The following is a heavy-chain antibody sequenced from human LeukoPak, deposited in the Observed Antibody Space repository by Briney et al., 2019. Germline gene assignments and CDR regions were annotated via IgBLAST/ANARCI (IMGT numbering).Heavy chain of an antibody. CDR2: INPNSGGT. CDR3: ARALQSGSYREFDY. CDR1: GYTFTGYY. V-gene: IGHV1-2*02. J-gene: IGHJ4*02. Sequence: GPVKVSCKASGYTFTGYYVHWVRQAPGQGLEWMGWINPNSGGTNYAPKFQGRVTMTRDTSIYTAYMELSKLRSDDTAVYYCARALQSGSYREFDYWGQGALVTVSS. D-gene: IGHD1-26*01.